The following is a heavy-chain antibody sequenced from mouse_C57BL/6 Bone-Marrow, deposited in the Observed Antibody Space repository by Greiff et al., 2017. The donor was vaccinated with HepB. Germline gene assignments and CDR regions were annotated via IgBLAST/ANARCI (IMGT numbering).Heavy chain of an antibody. CDR1: GFTFSDFY. CDR2: SRNKANDYTT. CDR3: ARDAYPYAMDY. J-gene: IGHJ4*01. Sequence: DVKLVESGGGLVQSGRSLRLSCAPSGFTFSDFYMEWVRQAPGKGLEWIAASRNKANDYTTEYSASVKGRFIVSRDTSQSILYLQMNALRAEDTAIYYCARDAYPYAMDYWGQGTAVTVSS. V-gene: IGHV7-1*01. D-gene: IGHD5-5*01.